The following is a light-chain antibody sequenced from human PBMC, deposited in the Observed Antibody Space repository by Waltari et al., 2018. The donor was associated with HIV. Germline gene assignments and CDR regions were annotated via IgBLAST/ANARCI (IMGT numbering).Light chain of an antibody. Sequence: DIQMTQSPSFLSASVGDRVTITCQASQDISNYLNWYYQKPGTAPELLIYDASNLETGVPSRFSGSGSGTDFTFTITSLQPEDVATYYCQQYDNVPLTFGGGTKVDIK. CDR2: DAS. J-gene: IGKJ4*01. CDR1: QDISNY. CDR3: QQYDNVPLT. V-gene: IGKV1-33*01.